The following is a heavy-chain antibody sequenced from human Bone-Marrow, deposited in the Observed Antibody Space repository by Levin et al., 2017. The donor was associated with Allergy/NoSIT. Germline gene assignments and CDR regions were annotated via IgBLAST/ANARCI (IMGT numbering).Heavy chain of an antibody. CDR3: ARDGGTIPVAGPFDY. D-gene: IGHD6-19*01. V-gene: IGHV4-61*02. Sequence: SETLSLTCTVSGDSISTCSHYWSWIRQSAGKRLEWIGRIYTSGSTNYNPSLKSRVTISVDTSKNQFSLKLSPVTAADTAVFYCARDGGTIPVAGPFDYWGQGSLVAVSS. CDR2: IYTSGST. CDR1: GDSISTCSHY. J-gene: IGHJ4*02.